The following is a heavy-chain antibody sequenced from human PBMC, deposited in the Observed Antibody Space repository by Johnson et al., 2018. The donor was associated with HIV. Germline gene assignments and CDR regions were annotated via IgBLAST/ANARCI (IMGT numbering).Heavy chain of an antibody. D-gene: IGHD6-19*01. CDR3: ARAMYTSGWSYDAFDI. V-gene: IGHV3-20*04. Sequence: VQLVESGGGLVKPGGSLRLSCAASGFTFSNVWMSWVRQAPGKGLEWVSGINWNGGSTDYTDSVKGRFTISRDNAKNSLYLQMNSLRAEDTAVYYCARAMYTSGWSYDAFDIWGQGTKVTVYS. CDR2: INWNGGST. CDR1: GFTFSNVW. J-gene: IGHJ3*02.